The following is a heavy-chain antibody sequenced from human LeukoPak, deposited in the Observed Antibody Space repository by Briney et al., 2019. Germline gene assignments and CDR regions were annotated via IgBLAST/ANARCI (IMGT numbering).Heavy chain of an antibody. CDR3: ARDAGYSSSWYKFDP. D-gene: IGHD6-13*01. CDR2: ISSSSSYI. Sequence: GGSLRLSCAASGFTFSSYSMNWVRQAPGKGLEWVSSISSSSSYIYYADSVKGRFTISRDNAKNSLYLQMNSLRAEDTAVYYCARDAGYSSSWYKFDPWGQGTLVTVSS. J-gene: IGHJ5*02. V-gene: IGHV3-21*01. CDR1: GFTFSSYS.